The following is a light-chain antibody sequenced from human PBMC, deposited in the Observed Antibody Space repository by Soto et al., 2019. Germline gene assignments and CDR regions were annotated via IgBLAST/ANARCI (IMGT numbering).Light chain of an antibody. V-gene: IGLV1-40*01. CDR3: QSYDNSLTGYV. CDR2: HNN. Sequence: QSVRTHPPSVCWAPGHRVTISCTGTSSNIGAGYHVHWYQQHPGIAPKLLISHNNNRPSGVPDRFSGSKSDTSASLAITGLQADDEADYYCQSYDNSLTGYVFGTGTKVTVL. J-gene: IGLJ1*01. CDR1: SSNIGAGYH.